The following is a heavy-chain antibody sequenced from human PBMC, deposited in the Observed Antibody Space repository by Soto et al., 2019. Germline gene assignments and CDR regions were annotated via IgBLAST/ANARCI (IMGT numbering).Heavy chain of an antibody. J-gene: IGHJ2*01. CDR1: GGSISSYY. V-gene: IGHV4-59*08. CDR2: IYYSGST. Sequence: SETLSLTCTVSGGSISSYYWSWIRQPPGKGLEWIGYIYYSGSTNYNPSLKSRVTISVDTSKNQFSLKLSSVTAADTAVYYCARISSSSIYWYFDLWGRGTLVTVSS. CDR3: ARISSSSIYWYFDL. D-gene: IGHD6-6*01.